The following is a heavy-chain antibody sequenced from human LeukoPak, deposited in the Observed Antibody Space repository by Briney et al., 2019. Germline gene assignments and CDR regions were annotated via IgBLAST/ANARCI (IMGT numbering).Heavy chain of an antibody. V-gene: IGHV1-18*01. CDR1: GYTFTSYG. J-gene: IGHJ4*02. Sequence: GASVKVSCKASGYTFTSYGISWVRQAPGQGLEWMGWISAYNGNTNYAQKLQGRVTMTRDTSISTAYMELSRLRSDDTAVYYCARVHGDYFFDYWGQGTPVTVSS. D-gene: IGHD4-17*01. CDR2: ISAYNGNT. CDR3: ARVHGDYFFDY.